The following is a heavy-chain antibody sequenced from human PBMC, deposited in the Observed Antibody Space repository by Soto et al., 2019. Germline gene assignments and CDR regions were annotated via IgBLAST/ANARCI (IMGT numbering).Heavy chain of an antibody. CDR3: ERGQEGIVATH. CDR1: GGSLTGYY. CDR2: IKDGGVT. V-gene: IGHV4-34*01. J-gene: IGHJ4*02. Sequence: QVHLQQWGAGLLKPSETLSLTCAVNGGSLTGYYWSWIRQPPGKGLEWIGEIKDGGVTNYSPSLKGRVTMSADTSKNQFSLKLNSVTAADTAVYYCERGQEGIVATHWDQGPLVTVSS. D-gene: IGHD5-12*01.